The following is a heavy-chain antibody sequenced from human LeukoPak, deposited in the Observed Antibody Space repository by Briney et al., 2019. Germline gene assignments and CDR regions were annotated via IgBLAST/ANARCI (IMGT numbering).Heavy chain of an antibody. CDR3: AKGPHCSGGSCYPDPFDY. J-gene: IGHJ4*02. CDR2: IKQDGSEK. Sequence: GGSLRLSCAASGFTFSSYWMSWVRQAPGKGLEWVANIKQDGSEKYYVDSVKGRFTISRDNSKNTLYLQMNSLRAEDTAVYYCAKGPHCSGGSCYPDPFDYWGQGTLVTVSS. CDR1: GFTFSSYW. V-gene: IGHV3-7*03. D-gene: IGHD2-15*01.